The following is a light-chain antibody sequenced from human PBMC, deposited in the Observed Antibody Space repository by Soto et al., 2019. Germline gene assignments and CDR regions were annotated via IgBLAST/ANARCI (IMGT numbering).Light chain of an antibody. Sequence: ILLTQTPGTLPLSPGERATISCRARQSVSSSYLAWYQQKPGKAPRLLIYGASSRATGIPDRFSGSGSGTDFTITIIRLEPEDFAMYYSQQYGSSPRTFGQGTKVDIK. CDR1: QSVSSSY. V-gene: IGKV3-20*01. CDR2: GAS. CDR3: QQYGSSPRT. J-gene: IGKJ1*01.